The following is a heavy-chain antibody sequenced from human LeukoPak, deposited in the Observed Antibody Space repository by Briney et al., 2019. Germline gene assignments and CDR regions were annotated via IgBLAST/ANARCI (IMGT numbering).Heavy chain of an antibody. V-gene: IGHV4-39*01. CDR3: ARLSPYYDFWSGYFDY. J-gene: IGHJ4*02. D-gene: IGHD3-3*01. CDR1: GGSISSSSYY. CDR2: IYYSGST. Sequence: PSETLSLTCNVSGGSISSSSYYWGWIRQPPGKGLEWLGSIYYSGSTYYNPSLKSRVTISVDTSKNQFSLKLSSVTAADTAVYYCARLSPYYDFWSGYFDYWGQGTLVTVSS.